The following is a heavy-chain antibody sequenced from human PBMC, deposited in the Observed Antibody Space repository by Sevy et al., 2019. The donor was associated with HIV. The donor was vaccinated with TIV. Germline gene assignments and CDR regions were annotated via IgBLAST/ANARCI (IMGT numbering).Heavy chain of an antibody. D-gene: IGHD1-7*01. Sequence: GGSLRLSCEASGLTLSNYGMHWVRQAPGKGLEWVAFIRPDEIRHYAAFVMGRFTISRDNSRNTLYLQMNSLRTEDTAVYYCANNYLENSFGYWGQGSLVTVSS. V-gene: IGHV3-30*02. CDR1: GLTLSNYG. J-gene: IGHJ4*02. CDR2: IRPDEIR. CDR3: ANNYLENSFGY.